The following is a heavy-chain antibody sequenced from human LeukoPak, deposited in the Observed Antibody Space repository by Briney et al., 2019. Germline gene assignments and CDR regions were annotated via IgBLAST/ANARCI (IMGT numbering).Heavy chain of an antibody. Sequence: PSETLSLTCSVSDFSINSSDYYWGWIRQTPGKGLEWLASISYTGNTYHNPSLESRVLISVDTSKNQFSLRLTSVSAADTAVYYCVRQSFTRDYFGGYYWGRGTLVTVSS. CDR1: DFSINSSDYY. CDR3: VRQSFTRDYFGGYY. D-gene: IGHD2/OR15-2a*01. V-gene: IGHV4-39*01. CDR2: ISYTGNT. J-gene: IGHJ4*02.